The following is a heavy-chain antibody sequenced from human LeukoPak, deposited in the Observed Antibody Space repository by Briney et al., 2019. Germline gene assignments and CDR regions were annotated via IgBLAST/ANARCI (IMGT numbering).Heavy chain of an antibody. D-gene: IGHD3-9*01. CDR1: GYTFTSYY. CDR2: INPSGGST. V-gene: IGHV1-46*01. J-gene: IGHJ4*02. Sequence: GASVRVSCKASGYTFTSYYMHWVRQAPGQGLEWMGIINPSGGSTSYAQKFQGRVTMTRDTSTSTVYMELSSLRSEDTAVYYCAIFRDYYDILTGYSVFDYWGQGTLVTVSS. CDR3: AIFRDYYDILTGYSVFDY.